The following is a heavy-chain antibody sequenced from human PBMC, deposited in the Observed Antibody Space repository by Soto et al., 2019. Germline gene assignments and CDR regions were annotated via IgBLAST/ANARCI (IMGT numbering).Heavy chain of an antibody. CDR2: ISAYNGNK. Sequence: ASVKVSCKASGYTFTSYGISWVRQAPGQGLEWMGWISAYNGNKKYAQKLQGRVTMTTDTSTSTAYVELRSLRSDDTAVYYCARDSPPVDYWGQGTLVTVSS. V-gene: IGHV1-18*01. CDR1: GYTFTSYG. CDR3: ARDSPPVDY. J-gene: IGHJ4*02.